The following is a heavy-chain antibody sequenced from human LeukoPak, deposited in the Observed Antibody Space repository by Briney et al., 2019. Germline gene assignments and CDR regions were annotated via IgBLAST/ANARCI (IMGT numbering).Heavy chain of an antibody. V-gene: IGHV4-59*01. CDR3: ARGKENSSSWTAGLLDY. D-gene: IGHD6-13*01. J-gene: IGHJ4*02. CDR1: GGSTNTYY. CDR2: IYYSGST. Sequence: SETLSLTCTVSGGSTNTYYWSWIRQPPGKGLEWIGYIYYSGSTNYNPSLESRVTISVDTSKNHFSLRLTSVTAADTAVYYCARGKENSSSWTAGLLDYWGQGTLVTVSS.